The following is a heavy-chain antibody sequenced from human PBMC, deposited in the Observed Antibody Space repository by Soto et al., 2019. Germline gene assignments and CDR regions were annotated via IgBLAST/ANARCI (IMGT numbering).Heavy chain of an antibody. J-gene: IGHJ4*02. CDR1: GFTFSRYA. CDR3: VKGGDSGSYWDLDF. V-gene: IGHV3-30-3*01. CDR2: VSYDGTYK. Sequence: TGGSLRLSCAASGFTFSRYAMHWVRQAPGKGLEWLAVVSYDGTYKYYADSVEGRFTISRDKSKKTLYLQMNSLKAEDTALYYCVKGGDSGSYWDLDFWGQGTLVTVSS. D-gene: IGHD1-26*01.